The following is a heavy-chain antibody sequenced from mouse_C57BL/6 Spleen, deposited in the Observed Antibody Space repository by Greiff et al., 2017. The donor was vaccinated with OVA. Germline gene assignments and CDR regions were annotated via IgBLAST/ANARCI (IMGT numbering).Heavy chain of an antibody. D-gene: IGHD1-1*01. CDR1: GCTFTSYD. Sequence: QVQLQQSGPELVKPGASVKLSCKASGCTFTSYDINWVKQRPGQGLEWIGWIYPRDGSTKYNEKFKGKATLTVDTSSSTAYMELHSLTSEDSAVYFCARGTTVVDPDWYFDVWGTGTTVTVSS. CDR3: ARGTTVVDPDWYFDV. V-gene: IGHV1-85*01. J-gene: IGHJ1*03. CDR2: IYPRDGST.